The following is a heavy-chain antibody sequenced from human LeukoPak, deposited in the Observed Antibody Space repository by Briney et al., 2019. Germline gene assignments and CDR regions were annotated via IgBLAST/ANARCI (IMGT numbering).Heavy chain of an antibody. V-gene: IGHV4-61*02. CDR2: VHSSGNT. CDR1: GGSISSGNYY. CDR3: ARHAFGYDILTGYYPVGGFDY. D-gene: IGHD3-9*01. J-gene: IGHJ4*02. Sequence: SQTLSLTCTVSGGSISSGNYYWSWIRQPAGKELEWLGRVHSSGNTNDNPSLKSRVTLSVDTSKNQFSLRLRSVTAADTAVYYCARHAFGYDILTGYYPVGGFDYWGQGTLVAVSS.